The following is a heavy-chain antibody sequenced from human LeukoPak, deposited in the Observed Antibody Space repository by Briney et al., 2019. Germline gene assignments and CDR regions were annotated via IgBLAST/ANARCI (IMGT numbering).Heavy chain of an antibody. CDR3: ASGYSGYDLGFDY. J-gene: IGHJ4*02. V-gene: IGHV4-39*07. CDR1: GGSISSSSYY. CDR2: INHSGST. Sequence: SETLSLTCTVSGGSISSSSYYWSWIRQPPGKGLEWIGEINHSGSTNYNPSLKSRVTISVDTSKNQFSLKLSSVTAADTAVYYCASGYSGYDLGFDYWGQGTLVTVSS. D-gene: IGHD5-12*01.